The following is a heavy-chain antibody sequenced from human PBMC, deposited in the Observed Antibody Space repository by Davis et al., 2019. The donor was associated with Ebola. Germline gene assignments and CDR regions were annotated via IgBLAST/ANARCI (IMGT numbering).Heavy chain of an antibody. Sequence: PSETLSLTCAVYGGSFSGYYCSWIRQPPGKGLEWIGEINHSGSTHYNPSLKSRVTISVDMSKNQFSLKLSSVTAADTAVYYCARLDVLRFLEWTQKPTYYYYGMDVWGQGTTVTVSS. CDR3: ARLDVLRFLEWTQKPTYYYYGMDV. D-gene: IGHD3-3*01. J-gene: IGHJ6*02. V-gene: IGHV4-34*01. CDR2: INHSGST. CDR1: GGSFSGYY.